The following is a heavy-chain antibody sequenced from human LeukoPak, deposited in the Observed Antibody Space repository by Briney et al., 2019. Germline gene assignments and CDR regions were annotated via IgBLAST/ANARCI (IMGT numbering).Heavy chain of an antibody. Sequence: GRSLRLSCAASGFTFSSYAMHWVRQAPGKGLEWVAVISYDGTIKFYADSVKGRFTISRDNSKNTLYLQMNSLRAEDTAVYYCAKGSGMVRGVIITYYYYYMDVWGKGTTVTVSS. J-gene: IGHJ6*03. V-gene: IGHV3-30*04. CDR2: ISYDGTIK. D-gene: IGHD3-10*01. CDR3: AKGSGMVRGVIITYYYYYMDV. CDR1: GFTFSSYA.